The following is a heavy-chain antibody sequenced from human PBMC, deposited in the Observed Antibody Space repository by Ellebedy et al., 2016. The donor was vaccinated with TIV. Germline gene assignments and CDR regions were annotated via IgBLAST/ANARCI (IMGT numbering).Heavy chain of an antibody. CDR2: ISWNSGSI. CDR1: GFTFDDYA. V-gene: IGHV3-9*01. Sequence: GGSLRLXXAASGFTFDDYAMHWVRQAPGKGLEWVSGISWNSGSIGYADSVKGRFTISRDNAKNSLYLQMNSLRAEDTALYYCAKDRSSGWGWGAIDYWGQGTLVTVSS. J-gene: IGHJ4*02. D-gene: IGHD6-19*01. CDR3: AKDRSSGWGWGAIDY.